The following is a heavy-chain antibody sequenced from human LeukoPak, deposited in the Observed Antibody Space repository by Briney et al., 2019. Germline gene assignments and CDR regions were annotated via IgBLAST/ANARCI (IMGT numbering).Heavy chain of an antibody. CDR3: ARGPVENIVVVVAATPWFDP. CDR1: GGSISSSSYY. D-gene: IGHD2-15*01. Sequence: SETLPLTCTVSGGSISSSSYYWGWIRQPPGKGLEWIGSIYYSGSTHYNPSLKSRVTISVDTSKNQFSLKLGSVTAADTAVYYCARGPVENIVVVVAATPWFDPWGQGTLVTVSS. J-gene: IGHJ5*02. V-gene: IGHV4-39*01. CDR2: IYYSGST.